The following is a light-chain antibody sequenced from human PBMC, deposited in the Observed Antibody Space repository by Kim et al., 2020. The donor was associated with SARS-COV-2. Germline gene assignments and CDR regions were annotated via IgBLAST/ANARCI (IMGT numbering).Light chain of an antibody. Sequence: NFMLTQPHSVSESPGKTVTISCTRSSGNIGDNYVQWYQQRPGGVPTTVVYEDDQRPSGVPDRFSGSIDSSSNSASLTISGLKTEDEADNYCQSYNRSIVVFGEGTQLTIL. J-gene: IGLJ2*01. CDR1: SGNIGDNY. CDR3: QSYNRSIVV. CDR2: EDD. V-gene: IGLV6-57*04.